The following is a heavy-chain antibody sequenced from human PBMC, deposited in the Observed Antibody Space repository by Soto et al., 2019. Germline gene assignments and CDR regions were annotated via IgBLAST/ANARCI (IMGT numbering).Heavy chain of an antibody. CDR1: GFSFRSYA. D-gene: IGHD3-22*01. CDR2: ISVGSGSI. CDR3: VRDDRWAFDI. J-gene: IGHJ3*02. V-gene: IGHV3-48*01. Sequence: EEQLVESGGGLVQPGGSLRVSCAASGFSFRSYAMNWVRQAPGKGLEWVSYISVGSGSIFYADSVKGRFTISRDDAKNPLYLQMNTLRGEDTAVYYCVRDDRWAFDIWGQGTMVTVSS.